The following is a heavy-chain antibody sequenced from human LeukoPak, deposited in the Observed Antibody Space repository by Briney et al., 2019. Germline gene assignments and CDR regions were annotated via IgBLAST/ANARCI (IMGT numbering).Heavy chain of an antibody. Sequence: TSETLSLTCTVSGGSISSYYWSWIRQPPGKGLEWIGYIYYSGSTNYNPSLKSRVTISVDTSKNQFSLKLSSVTAADTAVYYCARERYYYDSSGYGEFDYWGQGTLVTVSS. D-gene: IGHD3-22*01. CDR1: GGSISSYY. J-gene: IGHJ4*02. CDR2: IYYSGST. V-gene: IGHV4-59*12. CDR3: ARERYYYDSSGYGEFDY.